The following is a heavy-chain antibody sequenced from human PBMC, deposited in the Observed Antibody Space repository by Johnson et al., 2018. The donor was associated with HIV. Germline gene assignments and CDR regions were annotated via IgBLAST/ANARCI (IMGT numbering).Heavy chain of an antibody. D-gene: IGHD3-16*01. Sequence: QLVESGGGVVQPGRSLRLSCAASGFTFSSYAMHWVRQAPGKGLEWVAVISYDGSNKYYADSVKGRFTISRDNSKNTLYLQMNSLRAEDTAGYYCAREGWGSDAFDIWGQGTMVTVSS. CDR3: AREGWGSDAFDI. CDR2: ISYDGSNK. V-gene: IGHV3-30*04. J-gene: IGHJ3*02. CDR1: GFTFSSYA.